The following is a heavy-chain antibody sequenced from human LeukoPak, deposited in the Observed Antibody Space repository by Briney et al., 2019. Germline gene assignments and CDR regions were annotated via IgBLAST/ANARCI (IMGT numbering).Heavy chain of an antibody. CDR3: ARAVSAYSSGWSSPDV. J-gene: IGHJ6*04. D-gene: IGHD6-19*01. CDR1: GFTFSSYS. CDR2: ISSSSSYI. Sequence: TGGSLRLSCAASGFTFSSYSMNWVRQAPGKGLEWVSSISSSSSYIYYADSVKGRFTISRDNAKNSLYLQMNSLRAEDTAVYYCARAVSAYSSGWSSPDVWGKGTTVTVSS. V-gene: IGHV3-21*01.